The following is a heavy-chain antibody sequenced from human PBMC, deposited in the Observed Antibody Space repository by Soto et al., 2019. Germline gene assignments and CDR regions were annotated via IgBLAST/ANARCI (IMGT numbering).Heavy chain of an antibody. Sequence: QVQLVESGGDLVKPGGSLRLSCAASGFTFSDYYVSWIRQVPGRGLEWVSYISGSSSNTNYADSVKGRFTISRDNSKNSLYLQMNSLRAEDTAGYYGARLLGGRVDYWGQGTLVTVSS. J-gene: IGHJ4*02. CDR3: ARLLGGRVDY. CDR1: GFTFSDYY. D-gene: IGHD3-16*01. V-gene: IGHV3-11*05. CDR2: ISGSSSNT.